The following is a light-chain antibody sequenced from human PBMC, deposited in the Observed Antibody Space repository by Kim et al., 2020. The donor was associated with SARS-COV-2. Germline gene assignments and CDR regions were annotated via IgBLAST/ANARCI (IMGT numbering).Light chain of an antibody. CDR3: QQYESLWT. V-gene: IGKV1-5*03. CDR2: KAS. J-gene: IGKJ1*01. Sequence: SASVGDRVTSTCRASQSISSWLAWYQQKPGKAPKVLIYKASNLESGVPSRFSGSGSGTEFTLTISSLQPDDFATYYCQQYESLWTFGQGTKVDIK. CDR1: QSISSW.